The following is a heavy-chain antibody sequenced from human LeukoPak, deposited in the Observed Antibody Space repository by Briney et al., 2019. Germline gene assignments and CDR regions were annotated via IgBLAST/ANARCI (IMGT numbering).Heavy chain of an antibody. CDR1: GGSISSSNYY. Sequence: SQTLSLTCTVSGGSISSSNYYWSWIRQPAGKGLEWIGRIYTSGSTNYNPSLKSRVTMSVDTSKNQFSLKLSSVTAADTAVYYCARDLGCSSTSCYSVWGKGTTVTISS. J-gene: IGHJ6*04. CDR3: ARDLGCSSTSCYSV. CDR2: IYTSGST. D-gene: IGHD2-2*01. V-gene: IGHV4-61*02.